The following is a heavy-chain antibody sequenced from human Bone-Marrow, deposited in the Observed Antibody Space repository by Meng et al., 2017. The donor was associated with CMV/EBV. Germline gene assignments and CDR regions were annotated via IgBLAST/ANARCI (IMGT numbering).Heavy chain of an antibody. CDR2: ISGSGGST. CDR3: AKDRSSYYYYYGMDV. D-gene: IGHD2-2*01. CDR1: GFTFSSYA. J-gene: IGHJ6*02. Sequence: GESLKISCAASGFTFSSYAMSWARQAPGKGLEWVSAISGSGGSTYYADSVKGRFTISRDNSKNTLYLQMNSLRAEDTAVYYCAKDRSSYYYYYGMDVWGQGTTVTVSS. V-gene: IGHV3-23*01.